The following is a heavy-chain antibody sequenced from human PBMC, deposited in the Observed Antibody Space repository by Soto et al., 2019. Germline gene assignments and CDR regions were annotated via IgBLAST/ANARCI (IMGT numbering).Heavy chain of an antibody. Sequence: ASVKVSCKASGYTFTSYGISWVRQAPGQGLEWMGWISAYNGNTNYAQKLQGRVTMTTDTSTSTAYMELRSLRSDDTAVYYCARILDYGENYYYYYYMDVWGKGTTVTVSS. J-gene: IGHJ6*03. V-gene: IGHV1-18*01. CDR3: ARILDYGENYYYYYYMDV. D-gene: IGHD4-17*01. CDR2: ISAYNGNT. CDR1: GYTFTSYG.